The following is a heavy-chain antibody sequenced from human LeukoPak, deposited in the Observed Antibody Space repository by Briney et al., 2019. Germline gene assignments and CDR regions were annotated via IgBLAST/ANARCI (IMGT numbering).Heavy chain of an antibody. J-gene: IGHJ4*02. V-gene: IGHV1-2*02. CDR1: GYTFTGYY. D-gene: IGHD3-3*01. Sequence: ASVKVSCKASGYTFTGYYMHWVRQAPGQGPEWMGWINPNSGGTNYAQKFQGRVTMTRDTSISTAYMELSRLRSDDTAVYYCAREASEITIFGVVIEPFDYWGQGTLVTVSS. CDR3: AREASEITIFGVVIEPFDY. CDR2: INPNSGGT.